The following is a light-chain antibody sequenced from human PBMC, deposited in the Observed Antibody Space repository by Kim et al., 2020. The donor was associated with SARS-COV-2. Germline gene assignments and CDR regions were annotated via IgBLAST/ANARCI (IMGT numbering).Light chain of an antibody. J-gene: IGLJ3*02. CDR2: GKN. CDR1: SLRSYY. Sequence: LGQTVRITCQGDSLRSYYASWYQQKPGQATVLVIYGKNNRPSGIPDRFSSSSSGNTASLTITGAQAEDESNYYCNSRDSSGNHLEVFGGGTKLAVL. CDR3: NSRDSSGNHLEV. V-gene: IGLV3-19*01.